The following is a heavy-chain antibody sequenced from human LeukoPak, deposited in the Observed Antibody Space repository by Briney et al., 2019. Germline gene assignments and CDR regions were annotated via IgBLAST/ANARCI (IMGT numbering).Heavy chain of an antibody. V-gene: IGHV3-11*04. CDR1: GFTFSDYY. CDR3: ARDTSDVWGDYLDY. J-gene: IGHJ4*02. CDR2: ISSSGSTI. D-gene: IGHD7-27*01. Sequence: KSGGSLRLSCAASGFTFSDYYMSWIRQAPGKGLEWVSYISSSGSTIYYADSVKGRFTISRDNAKNSLYLQMNSLRAEDTAVYYCARDTSDVWGDYLDYWGQGTLVTVSS.